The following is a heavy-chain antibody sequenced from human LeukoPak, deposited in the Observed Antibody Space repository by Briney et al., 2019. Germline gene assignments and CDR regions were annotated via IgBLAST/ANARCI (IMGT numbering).Heavy chain of an antibody. J-gene: IGHJ5*02. D-gene: IGHD1-1*01. Sequence: SETLSLTCAVYGGSFSGYYWSWIRQPPGKGLEWIGEINHSGSTNYNPSLKSRVTISVDTSKNQFSLKLSSVTAADTAVYYCARDSEGYSNWFDTWGQGALVTVSS. CDR1: GGSFSGYY. V-gene: IGHV4-34*01. CDR2: INHSGST. CDR3: ARDSEGYSNWFDT.